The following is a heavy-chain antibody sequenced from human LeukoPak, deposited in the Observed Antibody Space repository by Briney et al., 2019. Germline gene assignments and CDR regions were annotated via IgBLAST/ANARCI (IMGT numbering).Heavy chain of an antibody. V-gene: IGHV1-69*05. D-gene: IGHD3-3*01. CDR1: GGTFSSYA. CDR2: IIPIFGTA. Sequence: ASVKVSCKASGGTFSSYAISWVRQAPGQGLEWMGRIIPIFGTANYAQKFQGRVTITTDESTSTAYMELSSLRPEDAAVYYCARPRQDDFWSGTLASWGQGTLVTVSS. CDR3: ARPRQDDFWSGTLAS. J-gene: IGHJ5*01.